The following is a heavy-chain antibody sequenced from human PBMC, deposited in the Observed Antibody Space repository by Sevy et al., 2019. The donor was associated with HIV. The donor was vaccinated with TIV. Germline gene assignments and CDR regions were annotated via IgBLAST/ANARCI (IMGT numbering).Heavy chain of an antibody. CDR3: ARQPPPHYDSSGYHAWFDP. V-gene: IGHV1-2*02. D-gene: IGHD3-22*01. J-gene: IGHJ5*02. Sequence: GESLKISCKASGYTFTGYYMHWVRQAPGQGLEWMGWINPNSGGTNYAQKFQGRVTMTRDTSISTAYMELSRLRSDDTAVYYCARQPPPHYDSSGYHAWFDPWGQGTLVTVSS. CDR2: INPNSGGT. CDR1: GYTFTGYY.